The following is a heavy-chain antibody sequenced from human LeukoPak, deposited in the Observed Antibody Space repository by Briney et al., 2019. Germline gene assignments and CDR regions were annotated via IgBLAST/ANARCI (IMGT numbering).Heavy chain of an antibody. Sequence: ASVEVFCKASGGTFSSYAISWMRQAPGEGVEWMGRIIPIFGIANYAQKFQGRVTITADKSTSTAYMELSSLRSEDTAVYYCARTDVWGQGTTVTVSS. J-gene: IGHJ6*02. CDR2: IIPIFGIA. CDR3: ARTDV. V-gene: IGHV1-69*04. CDR1: GGTFSSYA.